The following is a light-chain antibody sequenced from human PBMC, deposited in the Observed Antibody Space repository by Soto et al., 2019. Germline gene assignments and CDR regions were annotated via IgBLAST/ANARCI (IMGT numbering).Light chain of an antibody. Sequence: EIVMTQSPLALTVTPEEPAPISCRSSQSPLDSKGYNLLDWYLQKPWQSPQLLIYLGSNQASGVPDRFSGSGSGTDFTLKISRVQAEDVGVYYCTQALQTPPTFGQGTKVDIK. J-gene: IGKJ1*01. CDR3: TQALQTPPT. CDR2: LGS. CDR1: QSPLDSKGYNL. V-gene: IGKV2-28*01.